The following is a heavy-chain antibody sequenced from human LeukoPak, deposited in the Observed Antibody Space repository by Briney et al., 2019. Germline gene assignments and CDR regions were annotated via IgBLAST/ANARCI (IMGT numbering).Heavy chain of an antibody. CDR3: ARELALYFDY. CDR2: ISSSGSTV. D-gene: IGHD1-1*01. V-gene: IGHV3-48*03. Sequence: GGSLRLSCAASGFAFGNYAMHWVRQAPGKGLEWVSYISSSGSTVYYADSVKGRFTISRDNAKNSLYPQMNSLRAEDTAVYYCARELALYFDYWGQGTLVTVSS. CDR1: GFAFGNYA. J-gene: IGHJ4*02.